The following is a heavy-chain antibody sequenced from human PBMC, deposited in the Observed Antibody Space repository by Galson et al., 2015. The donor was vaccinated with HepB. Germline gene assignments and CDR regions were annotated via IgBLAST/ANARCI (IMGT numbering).Heavy chain of an antibody. D-gene: IGHD6-19*01. CDR2: ISGSGGST. CDR1: GFTFSSYA. CDR3: AKSGWLVLHADYFDY. Sequence: SLRLSCAASGFTFSSYAMSWVRQAPGKGLEWVSAISGSGGSTYYADSVKGRFTISRDNSKNTLYLQMNSLRAEDTAVYYCAKSGWLVLHADYFDYWGQGTLVTVSS. V-gene: IGHV3-23*01. J-gene: IGHJ4*02.